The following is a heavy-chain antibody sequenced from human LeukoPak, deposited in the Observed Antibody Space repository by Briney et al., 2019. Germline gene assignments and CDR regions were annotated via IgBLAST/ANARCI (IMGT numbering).Heavy chain of an antibody. J-gene: IGHJ4*02. CDR3: ARGRFTMIVGRNRGAEFDY. V-gene: IGHV1-69*13. CDR1: GGTFSSYA. Sequence: SVKVSCKASGGTFSSYAISWVRQAPGQGLEWMGGIIPIFGTANYAQKFQGRVTITADESTSTAYMELSSLRSEDTAGYYCARGRFTMIVGRNRGAEFDYWGQGTLVTVSS. D-gene: IGHD3-22*01. CDR2: IIPIFGTA.